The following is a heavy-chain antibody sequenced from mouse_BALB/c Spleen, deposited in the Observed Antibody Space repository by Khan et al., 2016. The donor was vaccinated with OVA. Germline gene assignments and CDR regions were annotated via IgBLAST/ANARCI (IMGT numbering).Heavy chain of an antibody. Sequence: VQLKESGPELVKPGASVKMSCKASGYTFTSYVMHWVKQKPGQGLEWIGYINPYNDGTKYNEKFKGKATLTSDKSSSTAYMELSSLTSEDSAVYYCARRAYDGSSSFAYWGQGTLVTVSA. D-gene: IGHD1-1*01. CDR2: INPYNDGT. CDR3: ARRAYDGSSSFAY. J-gene: IGHJ3*01. CDR1: GYTFTSYV. V-gene: IGHV1S136*01.